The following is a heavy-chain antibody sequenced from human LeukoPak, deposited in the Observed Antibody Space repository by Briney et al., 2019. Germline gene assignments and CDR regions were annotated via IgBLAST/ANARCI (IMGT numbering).Heavy chain of an antibody. CDR2: ISYDGRNK. Sequence: GGSLRLSCAASGFTFNSFGMHWVRQAPGKGLEWLAVISYDGRNKYYADSVKGRFTISRDNSKNTLYLQMNSLRAEDTAVYYCARDKNRESGYSYGYAFDIWGQGTMVTVSS. V-gene: IGHV3-30*03. CDR3: ARDKNRESGYSYGYAFDI. D-gene: IGHD5-18*01. CDR1: GFTFNSFG. J-gene: IGHJ3*02.